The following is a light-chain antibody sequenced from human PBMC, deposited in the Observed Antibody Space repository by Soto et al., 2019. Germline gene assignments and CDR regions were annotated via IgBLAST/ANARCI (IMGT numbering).Light chain of an antibody. Sequence: DLQMTQSPSSVSASVGDRVTITCRASQGISSWLAWYQQKPGKAPNLLIHTASSLQSGVPSRFSGRRSGTDFTLTVSSLQPEDGATYYCQPANSFPLTFGGGTKVEIK. CDR1: QGISSW. CDR3: QPANSFPLT. CDR2: TAS. V-gene: IGKV1-12*01. J-gene: IGKJ4*01.